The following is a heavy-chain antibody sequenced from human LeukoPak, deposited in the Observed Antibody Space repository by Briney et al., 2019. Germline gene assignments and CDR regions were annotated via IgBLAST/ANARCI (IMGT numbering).Heavy chain of an antibody. CDR2: IYYSGSP. Sequence: SETLSLTCTVSGGSISSSSYYWGWIRQPPEKGLEWIGSIYYSGSPYYNSSLESRVTISADTSKNQISLELSSVTAADTAVYYCARGGRYYYYYYYMDVWGKGTTVTVSS. CDR3: ARGGRYYYYYYYMDV. D-gene: IGHD2-15*01. CDR1: GGSISSSSYY. J-gene: IGHJ6*03. V-gene: IGHV4-39*01.